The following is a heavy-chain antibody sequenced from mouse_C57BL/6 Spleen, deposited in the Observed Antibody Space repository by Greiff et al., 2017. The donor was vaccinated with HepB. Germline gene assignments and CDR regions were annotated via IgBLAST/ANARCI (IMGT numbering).Heavy chain of an antibody. D-gene: IGHD1-2*01. CDR1: GFTFSDYY. Sequence: EVKLMESEGGLVQPGSSMKLSCTASGFTFSDYYMAWVRQVPEKGLEWVANINYDGSSTYYLDSLKSRFIISRDNAKNILYLQMSSLKSEDTATYYCARVNGSYYFDYWGQGTTLTVSS. J-gene: IGHJ2*01. CDR2: INYDGSST. V-gene: IGHV5-16*01. CDR3: ARVNGSYYFDY.